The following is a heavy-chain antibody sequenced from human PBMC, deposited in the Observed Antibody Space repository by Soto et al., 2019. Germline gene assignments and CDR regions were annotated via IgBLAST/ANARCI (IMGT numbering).Heavy chain of an antibody. Sequence: SETLSLTCAVSGGSISRGGYSWSWIRQPPGKGLEWIGYMYHSGSTYYNPSLKSRVTISIDRSKNQFSLKLSSVTAADTAVYYCARDDSGSYYFDYRGQGTLVTVSS. CDR1: GGSISRGGYS. V-gene: IGHV4-30-2*01. J-gene: IGHJ4*02. CDR3: ARDDSGSYYFDY. D-gene: IGHD1-26*01. CDR2: MYHSGST.